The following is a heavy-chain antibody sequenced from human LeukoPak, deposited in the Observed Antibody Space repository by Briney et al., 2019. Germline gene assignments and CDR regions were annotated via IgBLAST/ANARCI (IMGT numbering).Heavy chain of an antibody. CDR3: AKGGDHSYGHYYDSSGYYMVYY. D-gene: IGHD3-22*01. Sequence: GGSLRLSCAASGFTFSSYAMSWVRQAPGKGLEWVSAISGSGGSTYYADSVKGRFTISRDNSKNTLYLQMNSLRAEDTAVYYCAKGGDHSYGHYYDSSGYYMVYYWGQGTLGTVSS. CDR1: GFTFSSYA. V-gene: IGHV3-23*01. CDR2: ISGSGGST. J-gene: IGHJ4*02.